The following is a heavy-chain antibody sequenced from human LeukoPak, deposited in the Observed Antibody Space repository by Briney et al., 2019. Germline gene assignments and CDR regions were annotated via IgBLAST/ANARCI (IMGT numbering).Heavy chain of an antibody. D-gene: IGHD6-6*01. J-gene: IGHJ4*02. V-gene: IGHV4-59*01. CDR2: IYYSGST. CDR3: ASGIAARPGYFDY. CDR1: GGSISSYY. Sequence: SETLSLICTVSGGSISSYYWSWSRQPPGKGLEWIGYIYYSGSTNYNPSLKSRVTISVDTSKNQFSLKLSSVTAADTAVYYCASGIAARPGYFDYWGQGTLVTVSS.